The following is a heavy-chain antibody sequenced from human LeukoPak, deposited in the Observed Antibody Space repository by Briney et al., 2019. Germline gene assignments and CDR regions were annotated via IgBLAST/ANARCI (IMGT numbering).Heavy chain of an antibody. Sequence: PSETLSLTCTVSGGSISSYYWSWIRQPPGKGLEWIGYIYYSGSTNYNPSLKSRVTISVDTSKNQLSLKLSSVTAADTAVYYCARQPVGATTAFDYWGQGTLVTVSS. D-gene: IGHD1-26*01. V-gene: IGHV4-59*01. J-gene: IGHJ4*02. CDR1: GGSISSYY. CDR3: ARQPVGATTAFDY. CDR2: IYYSGST.